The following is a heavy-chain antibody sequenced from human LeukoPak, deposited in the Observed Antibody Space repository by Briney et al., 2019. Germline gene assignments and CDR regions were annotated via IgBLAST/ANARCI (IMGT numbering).Heavy chain of an antibody. CDR2: VSPKTGRT. J-gene: IGHJ5*02. D-gene: IGHD1-1*01. CDR3: ARESERNDGWFDP. V-gene: IGHV1-8*01. Sequence: ASVKVSCTASGYSFTSHDINWVRQAPGQGLEWMGWVSPKTGRTGYAQKFQGRVYMTTNASLSTAYMELSSLRSDDTAVYFCARESERNDGWFDPWGQGTLVTVSS. CDR1: GYSFTSHD.